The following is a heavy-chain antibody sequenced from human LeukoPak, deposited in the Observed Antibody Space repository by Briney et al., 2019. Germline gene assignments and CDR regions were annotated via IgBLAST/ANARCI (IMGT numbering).Heavy chain of an antibody. CDR2: ISYGGSDK. CDR3: AKDQASYYYDAFDI. CDR1: GFTFSSYG. Sequence: GGSLRLSCAASGFTFSSYGMHWVRQAPGKGLEWVAVISYGGSDKYYTDSVKGRFTVSRDNSKSTLYLQMNSLRAEDTAVYYCAKDQASYYYDAFDIWGQGTMVTVSS. V-gene: IGHV3-30*18. J-gene: IGHJ3*02. D-gene: IGHD3-10*01.